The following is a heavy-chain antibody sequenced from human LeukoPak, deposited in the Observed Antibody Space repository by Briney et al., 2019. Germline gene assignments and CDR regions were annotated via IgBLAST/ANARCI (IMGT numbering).Heavy chain of an antibody. V-gene: IGHV3-48*01. Sequence: GGSLRLSCAAYGFAFSSYSMNWVRQAPGKGLEWVSYISSRSATIYYAVSVKGRFTISRDNAKNSLYLQMNSLRAEDTAVYYCAELGITMIGGVWGKGTTVTISS. CDR2: ISSRSATI. J-gene: IGHJ6*04. CDR1: GFAFSSYS. CDR3: AELGITMIGGV. D-gene: IGHD3-10*02.